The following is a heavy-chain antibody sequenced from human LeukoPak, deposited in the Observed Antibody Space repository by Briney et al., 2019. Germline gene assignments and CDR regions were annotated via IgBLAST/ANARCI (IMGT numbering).Heavy chain of an antibody. D-gene: IGHD3-10*01. Sequence: PGGSLRPSCAASGITLSSYDMHWVRQAPGKALEWVAVISYDGSNKDYADSVKGRFTISRDNSKNALDLQMNSLRAEDTAVYYCAKDRGVWAFDIWGQGTMVTVSS. CDR1: GITLSSYD. V-gene: IGHV3-30-3*01. CDR2: ISYDGSNK. J-gene: IGHJ3*02. CDR3: AKDRGVWAFDI.